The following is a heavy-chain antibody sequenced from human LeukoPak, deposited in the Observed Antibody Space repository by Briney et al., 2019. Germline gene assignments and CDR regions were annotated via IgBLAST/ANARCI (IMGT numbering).Heavy chain of an antibody. CDR2: ITGSAGST. D-gene: IGHD5-18*01. CDR1: GFTFSSYA. J-gene: IGHJ6*03. CDR3: AKDGEASYEVYYYCMDV. V-gene: IGHV3-23*01. Sequence: GGSLRDSCTASGFTFSSYAMTWVRQAPGTGLEWVSAITGSAGSTFYADCVKGRFTISRYNSKNTLYLQMNSLRAEDSAVDYCAKDGEASYEVYYYCMDVWGKGTTVTVPS.